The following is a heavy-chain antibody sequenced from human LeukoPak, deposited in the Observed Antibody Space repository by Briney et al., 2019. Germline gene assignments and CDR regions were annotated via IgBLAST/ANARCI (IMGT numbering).Heavy chain of an antibody. V-gene: IGHV3-30*18. J-gene: IGHJ4*02. CDR1: GFTLSSYD. CDR3: AKSGGSGYSEYYYDY. D-gene: IGHD3-22*01. CDR2: ISYDGSNK. Sequence: GGSLRLSCAASGFTLSSYDMHWVRQAPGKGLEWVAVISYDGSNKYYADSVKGRFTISRDNSKNTLSLQMNSLRAEDTAVYYCAKSGGSGYSEYYYDYWGQGTLVTVSS.